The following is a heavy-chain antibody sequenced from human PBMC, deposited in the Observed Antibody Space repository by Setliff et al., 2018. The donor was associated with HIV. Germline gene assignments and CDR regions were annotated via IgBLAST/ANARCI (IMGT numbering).Heavy chain of an antibody. Sequence: GSLRLSCAASGFTFSSYSMNWVRQAPGKGLEWVSYISSSRTIYYADSVKGRFTISRDNAKNSLFLQLKSLRAEDTAVYLCARDLQWLVRPTFDYWGQGTLVTVPQ. CDR1: GFTFSSYS. CDR3: ARDLQWLVRPTFDY. J-gene: IGHJ4*02. D-gene: IGHD6-19*01. CDR2: ISSSRTI. V-gene: IGHV3-48*01.